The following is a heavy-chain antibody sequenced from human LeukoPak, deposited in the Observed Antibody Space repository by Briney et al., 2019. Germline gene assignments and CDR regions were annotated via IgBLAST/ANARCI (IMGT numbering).Heavy chain of an antibody. CDR2: IYHSGNT. V-gene: IGHV4-38-2*02. CDR1: GYSISSGYY. Sequence: SETLSLTCTVSGYSISSGYYWGWIRQPPGKGLEWIGSIYHSGNTYYNPSLKSRVTISVDTSKNQFSLKLSSVTAADTAVYYCARDSWAMVRGVIISDYWGQGTLVTVSS. D-gene: IGHD3-10*01. J-gene: IGHJ4*02. CDR3: ARDSWAMVRGVIISDY.